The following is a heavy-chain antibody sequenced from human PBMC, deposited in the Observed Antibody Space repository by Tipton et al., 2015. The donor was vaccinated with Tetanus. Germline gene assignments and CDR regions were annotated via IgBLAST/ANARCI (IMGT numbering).Heavy chain of an antibody. D-gene: IGHD6-19*01. CDR2: VHNSGST. Sequence: LSLTCTVSGGSMRSYYWSWIRQHPGKGLEWIGNVHNSGSTKYSPSLRSRVTLSVDTSKNQFSLKLSAVTAADTAVYYCARVKHSDWSDYYYYGMDVWGQGTTVTVSS. V-gene: IGHV4-59*01. J-gene: IGHJ6*02. CDR3: ARVKHSDWSDYYYYGMDV. CDR1: GGSMRSYY.